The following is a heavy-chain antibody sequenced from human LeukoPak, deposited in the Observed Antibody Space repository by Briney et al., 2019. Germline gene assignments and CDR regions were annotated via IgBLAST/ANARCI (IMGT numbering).Heavy chain of an antibody. CDR3: AKIAETSGIYGQGYDY. J-gene: IGHJ4*02. Sequence: GGSLRLSCAASGFTFRTYGMSWVRQAPGKRLEWVSDISGSGDNTHNADFVKGRVTISRDNSKKTLYMQKNRLRAEDTAVYYCAKIAETSGIYGQGYDYWGQGTLVTVSS. CDR1: GFTFRTYG. D-gene: IGHD1-26*01. CDR2: ISGSGDNT. V-gene: IGHV3-23*01.